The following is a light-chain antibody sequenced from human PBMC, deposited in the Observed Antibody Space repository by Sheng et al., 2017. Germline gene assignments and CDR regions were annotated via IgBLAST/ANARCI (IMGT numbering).Light chain of an antibody. CDR1: QRISSW. V-gene: IGKV1-5*03. CDR2: KAS. Sequence: DIQMTQSPSTLSASVGDRVTIICRASQRISSWLAWYQQKPGKAPKFLIYKASILQSGVPSRFSGSGSGTEFTLTISSLQPDDFATYYCQQYSVYPWTFGQGTKVDIK. J-gene: IGKJ1*01. CDR3: QQYSVYPWT.